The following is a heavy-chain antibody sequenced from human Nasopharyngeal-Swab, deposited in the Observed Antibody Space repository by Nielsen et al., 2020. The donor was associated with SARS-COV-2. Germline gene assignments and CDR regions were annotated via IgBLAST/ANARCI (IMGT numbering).Heavy chain of an antibody. CDR2: IWYDGSNK. CDR3: AREEMGSGSYSPHDY. D-gene: IGHD1-26*01. CDR1: GFTFSSYG. V-gene: IGHV3-33*01. Sequence: GGSLRLSCAASGFTFSSYGMHWVRQAPGKGLEWVAVIWYDGSNKYYADSVKGRFTISRDNSKNTLYLQMSSLRAEDTAVYYCAREEMGSGSYSPHDYWGQGTLVTVSS. J-gene: IGHJ4*02.